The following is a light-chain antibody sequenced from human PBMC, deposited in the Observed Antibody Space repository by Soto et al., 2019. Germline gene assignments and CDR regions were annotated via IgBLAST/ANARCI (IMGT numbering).Light chain of an antibody. CDR3: QHYRSLPIT. Sequence: EIELTQSPGTLSLSPGERGTLSCRASQSVGNSLVWYQQKPGQAPRLLIYGASGRATGIPDRFSGSGSGTDFTLTISRLEPEDCAVYYCQHYRSLPITFGPGTRWIS. V-gene: IGKV3-20*01. CDR2: GAS. CDR1: QSVGNS. J-gene: IGKJ3*01.